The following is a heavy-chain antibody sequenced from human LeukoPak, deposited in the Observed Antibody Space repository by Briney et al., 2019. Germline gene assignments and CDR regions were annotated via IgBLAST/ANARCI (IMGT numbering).Heavy chain of an antibody. V-gene: IGHV4-59*08. J-gene: IGHJ4*02. Sequence: SETLSLTCTVSGGSFSIYYWSWIRQPPGKGLEWIDYITYSGSTNYNPSLKSRVTMSVDTSKNKFSLRLSSVTAADTAVYYCARHGSSYSFDCWGQGTLVTVSS. D-gene: IGHD6-13*01. CDR3: ARHGSSYSFDC. CDR2: ITYSGST. CDR1: GGSFSIYY.